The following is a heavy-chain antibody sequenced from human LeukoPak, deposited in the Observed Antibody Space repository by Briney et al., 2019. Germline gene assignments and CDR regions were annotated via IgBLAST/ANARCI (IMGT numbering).Heavy chain of an antibody. CDR3: AKDYYGSGTYFYSYSYMDV. D-gene: IGHD3-10*01. Sequence: AGGSLRLSCAASGFSFSIYAMSWVRQAPGRGLEWVSGISGSGYSTNYADSVKGRITISRDNSKDTLYLQMNSPRAEDTAVYYCAKDYYGSGTYFYSYSYMDVWGKGTTVTVSS. CDR2: ISGSGYST. CDR1: GFSFSIYA. V-gene: IGHV3-23*01. J-gene: IGHJ6*03.